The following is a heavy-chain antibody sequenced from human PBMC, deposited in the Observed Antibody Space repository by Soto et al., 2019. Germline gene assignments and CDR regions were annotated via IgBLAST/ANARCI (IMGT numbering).Heavy chain of an antibody. D-gene: IGHD6-6*01. CDR1: GFTFSSYG. Sequence: GGSLRLSCAASGFTFSSYGMHWFRQAPGKGLEWVAVISYDGSNKYYADSVKGRFTISRDNSKNTLYLQMNSLRAEDTAVYYCAKDPGGSSAYYYYYGMDVWGQGTTVTVSS. CDR3: AKDPGGSSAYYYYYGMDV. V-gene: IGHV3-30*18. CDR2: ISYDGSNK. J-gene: IGHJ6*02.